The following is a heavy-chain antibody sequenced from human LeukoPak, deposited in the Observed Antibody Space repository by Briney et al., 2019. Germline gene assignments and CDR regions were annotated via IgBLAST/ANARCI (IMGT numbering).Heavy chain of an antibody. V-gene: IGHV4-39*07. J-gene: IGHJ6*03. CDR3: AREYSSGWYEYYYYYMDV. CDR2: IYYSGST. CDR1: GGSISSSSYY. Sequence: PSETLSLTCTVSGGSISSSSYYWGWIRQPPGKGLEWIGSIYYSGSTYYNPSLKSRVTISVDTSKNQFSLKLSSVTAADTAVYYCAREYSSGWYEYYYYYMDVWGKGTTVTVS. D-gene: IGHD6-19*01.